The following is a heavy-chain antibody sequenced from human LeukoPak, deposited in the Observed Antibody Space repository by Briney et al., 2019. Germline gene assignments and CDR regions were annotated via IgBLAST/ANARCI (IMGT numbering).Heavy chain of an antibody. V-gene: IGHV3-23*01. CDR3: AKDGNTWSIDY. D-gene: IGHD6-13*01. J-gene: IGHJ4*02. CDR2: ISGSGGST. Sequence: GGSLRLSCAASGFTFSSYAMSWVCQAPGKGLEWVSAISGSGGSTYYADSVKGRFTISRDDSKNTLSLQLNSLRGEDTAVYYCAKDGNTWSIDYWGQGTLVTVSS. CDR1: GFTFSSYA.